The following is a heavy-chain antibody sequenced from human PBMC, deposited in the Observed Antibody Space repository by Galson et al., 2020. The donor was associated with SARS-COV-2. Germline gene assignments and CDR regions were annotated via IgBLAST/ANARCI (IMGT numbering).Heavy chain of an antibody. J-gene: IGHJ6*01. CDR2: ISGSATGT. CDR1: GFTFNSYT. CDR3: ARDRGGTDDFWRGYFTYY. D-gene: IGHD3-3*01. Sequence: GESLKISCAASGFTFNSYTMNWVRQAPGKGLEWVSAISGSATGTYYATSVKGRFTISRDNLKKTVYLQMNGLRAEDTAVYYCARDRGGTDDFWRGYFTYY. V-gene: IGHV3-23*01.